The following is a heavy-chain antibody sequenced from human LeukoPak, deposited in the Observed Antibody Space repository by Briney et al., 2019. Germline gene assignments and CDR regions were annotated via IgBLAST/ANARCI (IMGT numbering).Heavy chain of an antibody. D-gene: IGHD4/OR15-4a*01. Sequence: GGSLRLSCAASGFTFSSYGMHWVRQAPGKGLEWAAFIRYDGSNKYYADSVKGRFTISRDNSKNTLYLQMNSLRAEDTAVYYCARRAGAYSHPYDYWGQGTLVTVSS. CDR1: GFTFSSYG. J-gene: IGHJ4*02. V-gene: IGHV3-30*02. CDR2: IRYDGSNK. CDR3: ARRAGAYSHPYDY.